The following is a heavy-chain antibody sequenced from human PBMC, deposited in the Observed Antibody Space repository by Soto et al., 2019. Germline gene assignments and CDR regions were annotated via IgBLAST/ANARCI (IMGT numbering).Heavy chain of an antibody. CDR1: GYTFTTYA. V-gene: IGHV1-58*02. D-gene: IGHD5-12*01. Sequence: SVKVSCKASGYTFTTYAMHWVRQARGQRLEWIGWIVVGSGSTKYAQQFQERVTITRDMSTSTAYMELSSLRSEDTAVYYCAAPPNRDAYNYGYWGEGTLVTVSS. CDR3: AAPPNRDAYNYGY. J-gene: IGHJ4*02. CDR2: IVVGSGST.